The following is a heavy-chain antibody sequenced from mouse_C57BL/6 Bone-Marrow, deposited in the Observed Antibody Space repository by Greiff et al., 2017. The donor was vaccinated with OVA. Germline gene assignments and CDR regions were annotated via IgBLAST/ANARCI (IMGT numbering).Heavy chain of an antibody. V-gene: IGHV1-82*01. Sequence: QVQLKESGPELVKPGASVKISCKASGYAFSSSWMNWVKQRPGKGLEWIGRIYPGDGDTNYNGKFKGKATLTADKSSSTAYMQLSSLTSEDSAVYFCARGGRLRRRDAYYYAMDYWGQGTSVTVSS. D-gene: IGHD2-4*01. J-gene: IGHJ4*01. CDR1: GYAFSSSW. CDR3: ARGGRLRRRDAYYYAMDY. CDR2: IYPGDGDT.